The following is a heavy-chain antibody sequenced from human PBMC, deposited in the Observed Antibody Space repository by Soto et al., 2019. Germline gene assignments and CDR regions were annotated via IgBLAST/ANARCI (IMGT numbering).Heavy chain of an antibody. CDR3: ARELKQQLARDY. D-gene: IGHD6-13*01. Sequence: SVKVSCKASGGTFSSYAISWVRQAPGQGLEWMGGIIPIFGTANYAQKFQGRVTITADESTSTAYMELSSLRSEDTAVYYCARELKQQLARDYWGQGTLVTVSS. CDR1: GGTFSSYA. V-gene: IGHV1-69*13. CDR2: IIPIFGTA. J-gene: IGHJ4*02.